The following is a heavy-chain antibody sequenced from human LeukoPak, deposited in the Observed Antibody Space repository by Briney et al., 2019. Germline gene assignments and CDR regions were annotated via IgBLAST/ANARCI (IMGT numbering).Heavy chain of an antibody. CDR3: AKRRETVRGAFDY. V-gene: IGHV3-23*01. CDR2: ISGSGGTT. D-gene: IGHD3-10*02. J-gene: IGHJ4*02. CDR1: GFTFSTYD. Sequence: GGSLRLSCAASGFTFSTYDMNWVRQTPGKGLEWVSIISGSGGTTYYADSVKGRFTISRDYSKNTLYLEMNSLRADDTAVYYCAKRRETVRGAFDYWGQGTLVTVSS.